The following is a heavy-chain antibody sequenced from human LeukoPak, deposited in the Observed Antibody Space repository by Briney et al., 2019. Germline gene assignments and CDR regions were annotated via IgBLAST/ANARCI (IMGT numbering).Heavy chain of an antibody. CDR3: AKDERNWNYNLASQTYD. J-gene: IGHJ4*02. D-gene: IGHD1-7*01. CDR1: GFTVSSDY. CDR2: IYSGGST. V-gene: IGHV3-53*01. Sequence: GGSLRLSCAASGFTVSSDYMSWVRQASGKGLEWVSVIYSGGSTYYADSVKGRFTVSRDNSKNTLYLQMSSLRAEDTAVYYCAKDERNWNYNLASQTYDWGQGTLVTVSS.